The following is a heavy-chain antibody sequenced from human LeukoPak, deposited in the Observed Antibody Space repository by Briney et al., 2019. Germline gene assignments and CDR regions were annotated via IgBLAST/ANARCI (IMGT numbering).Heavy chain of an antibody. D-gene: IGHD4-17*01. CDR1: GLTFNNYA. J-gene: IGHJ4*02. Sequence: PGGSLRLSCAASGLTFNNYAMNWVRQAPGKGLEWVSSISGGGETTYYADSAKGRFTISRDNSQNTLYLQMNSLRAKDTAVYYCARDYADYVGYFFFDYWGQGTLVTVSS. V-gene: IGHV3-23*01. CDR3: ARDYADYVGYFFFDY. CDR2: ISGGGETT.